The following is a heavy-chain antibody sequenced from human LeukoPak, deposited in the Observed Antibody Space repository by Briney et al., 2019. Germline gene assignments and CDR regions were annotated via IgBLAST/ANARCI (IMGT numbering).Heavy chain of an antibody. CDR1: GYSFSNDW. CDR2: IYPGDSDT. Sequence: GESLKISCKGSGYSFSNDWIGWVRQMPGKGLEWMGIIYPGDSDTRYSPSFQGQVTISADKSISTAYLQWSSLKASDTAMYYCARTDYYYDSSGKTFDYWGQGTLVTVSS. D-gene: IGHD3-22*01. J-gene: IGHJ4*02. CDR3: ARTDYYYDSSGKTFDY. V-gene: IGHV5-51*01.